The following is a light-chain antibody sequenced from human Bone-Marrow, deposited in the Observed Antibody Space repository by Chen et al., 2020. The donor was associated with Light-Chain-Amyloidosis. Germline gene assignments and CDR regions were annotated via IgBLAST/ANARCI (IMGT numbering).Light chain of an antibody. CDR1: SSDVGGYNF. J-gene: IGLJ2*01. CDR2: DVS. CDR3: SSYTSSSTLV. Sequence: QSALTQPAPVSGSRGQSLPCSCPGTSSDVGGYNFVSWYQQHPGKAPKLMIYDVSNRPSGVSNRFSGSKSGNTASLTISGLQAEDEADYYCSSYTSSSTLVFGGGTKLTVL. V-gene: IGLV2-14*01.